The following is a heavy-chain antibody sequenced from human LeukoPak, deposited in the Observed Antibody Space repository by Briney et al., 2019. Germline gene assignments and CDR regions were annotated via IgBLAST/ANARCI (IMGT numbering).Heavy chain of an antibody. CDR3: ARDRVAGKGNFDY. J-gene: IGHJ4*02. V-gene: IGHV3-21*01. CDR1: GFTFSTYS. CDR2: ISSSSNYI. Sequence: PEGSLRLSCAASGFTFSTYSMNWVRQAPGKGLEWVSSISSSSNYIYYADSVKGRFTISRDNSKNTLYLQMNSLRAEDTAVYYCARDRVAGKGNFDYWGQGTLVTVSS. D-gene: IGHD6-19*01.